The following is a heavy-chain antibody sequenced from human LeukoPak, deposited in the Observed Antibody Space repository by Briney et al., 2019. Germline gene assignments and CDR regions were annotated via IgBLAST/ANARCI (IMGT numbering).Heavy chain of an antibody. D-gene: IGHD3-3*02. V-gene: IGHV4-34*01. CDR3: ARSLFLFRFDP. CDR2: IKHSGST. J-gene: IGHJ5*02. CDR1: GGSFSGYY. Sequence: SETLSLTCAVYGGSFSGYYWSWIPQPPGKGLEGSGEIKHSGSTNYNPSLKSLVTVSVDTSKNQFSLKLSSVAAADTAVYYCARSLFLFRFDPWGQGTLVTVSS.